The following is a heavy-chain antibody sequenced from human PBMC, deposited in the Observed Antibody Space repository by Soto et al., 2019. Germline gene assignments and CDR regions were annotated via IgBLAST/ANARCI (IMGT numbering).Heavy chain of an antibody. Sequence: GGSLRLSCAASGFTFTRYSMNWARQAPGKGLEWVSSISSTTNYIYYADSMKGRFTVSRDNAKNSVYLEMNSLSAEDTAVYYCARESEDLTSNFDYWGQGTLVTVSS. CDR2: ISSTTNYI. V-gene: IGHV3-21*01. CDR1: GFTFTRYS. J-gene: IGHJ4*02. CDR3: ARESEDLTSNFDY.